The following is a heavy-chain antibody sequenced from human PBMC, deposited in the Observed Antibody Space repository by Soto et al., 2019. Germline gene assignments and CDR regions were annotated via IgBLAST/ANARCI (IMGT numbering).Heavy chain of an antibody. J-gene: IGHJ5*02. V-gene: IGHV3-23*01. CDR2: ISGSGGST. Sequence: LRLSCSASGFLFSDFGMHWVRQAPGKGLEWVSAISGSGGSTYYADSVKGRFTISRDNSKNTLYLQMNSLRAEDTAVYYCAKDEVGVAGSSHDPWGQGTLVTVSS. CDR1: GFLFSDFG. CDR3: AKDEVGVAGSSHDP. D-gene: IGHD6-19*01.